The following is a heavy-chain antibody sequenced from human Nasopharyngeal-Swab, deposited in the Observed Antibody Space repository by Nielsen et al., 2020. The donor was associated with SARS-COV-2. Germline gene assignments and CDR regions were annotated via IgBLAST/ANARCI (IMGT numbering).Heavy chain of an antibody. CDR3: ATRGYSYGSVDY. Sequence: SCAASGFTFSSYAMSWVRQAPGKGLEWVSAISGSGGSTYYADSVKGRFTISRDNSKNTLYLQMNSLRAEDTAVYYCATRGYSYGSVDYWGQGTLVTVSS. CDR1: GFTFSSYA. D-gene: IGHD5-18*01. J-gene: IGHJ4*02. CDR2: ISGSGGST. V-gene: IGHV3-23*01.